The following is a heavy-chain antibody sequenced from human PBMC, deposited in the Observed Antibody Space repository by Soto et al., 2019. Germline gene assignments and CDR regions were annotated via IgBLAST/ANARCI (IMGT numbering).Heavy chain of an antibody. CDR2: IKQDGSEK. D-gene: IGHD6-6*01. J-gene: IGHJ6*02. CDR1: GFTFSSYW. Sequence: GGSLRLSCAASGFTFSSYWMSWVRQAPGKGLEWVANIKQDGSEKYYVDSVKGRFTVSRDNAKNSLYLQMNSLRAEDTAVYYCARDRGRISIAARPYYYYGMDVWGQGTTVTV. V-gene: IGHV3-7*03. CDR3: ARDRGRISIAARPYYYYGMDV.